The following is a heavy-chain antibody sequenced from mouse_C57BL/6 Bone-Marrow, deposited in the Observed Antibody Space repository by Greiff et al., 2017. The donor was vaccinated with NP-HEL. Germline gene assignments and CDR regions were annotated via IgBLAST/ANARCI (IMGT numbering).Heavy chain of an antibody. CDR2: INPGSGGT. J-gene: IGHJ3*01. CDR1: GYSFTNYL. V-gene: IGHV1-54*01. D-gene: IGHD2-3*01. Sequence: QVQLQQSGAELVRPGTSVKVSCKASGYSFTNYLIAWVKQRPGQGLEWIGVINPGSGGTNYNEKFKGKATLTADKSSSTAYMQLSSLTSEASAVYFCARYRRDGYYWFAYWGQGTLVTVSA. CDR3: ARYRRDGYYWFAY.